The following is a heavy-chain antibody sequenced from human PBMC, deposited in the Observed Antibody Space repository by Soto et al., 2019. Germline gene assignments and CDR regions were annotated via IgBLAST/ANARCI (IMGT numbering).Heavy chain of an antibody. CDR3: ARYGWGSSKSYYYGMDV. V-gene: IGHV1-18*01. CDR2: ISAYNGNT. D-gene: IGHD3-10*01. Sequence: SVKVSCKASGYTFTSYGISWVRQPPGQGLEWMGWISAYNGNTNYAQKLQGRATMTTDTSTSTAYMELRSLKSDDTAVYYCARYGWGSSKSYYYGMDVWGQGTTVTVSS. CDR1: GYTFTSYG. J-gene: IGHJ6*02.